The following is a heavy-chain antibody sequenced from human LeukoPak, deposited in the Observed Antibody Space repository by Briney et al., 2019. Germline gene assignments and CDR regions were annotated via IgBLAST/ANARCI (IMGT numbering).Heavy chain of an antibody. D-gene: IGHD7-27*01. CDR2: ISASGGST. V-gene: IGHV3-23*01. CDR1: GFTFSSYW. J-gene: IGHJ6*03. CDR3: AKGWGYYYYYYMDV. Sequence: GGSLRLSCAASGFTFSSYWMHWVRQAPGKGLEWVSAISASGGSTYYADSVKGRFTISRDNSKNTLYLQMNSLRAEDTAVYYCAKGWGYYYYYYMDVWGKGTTVTVSS.